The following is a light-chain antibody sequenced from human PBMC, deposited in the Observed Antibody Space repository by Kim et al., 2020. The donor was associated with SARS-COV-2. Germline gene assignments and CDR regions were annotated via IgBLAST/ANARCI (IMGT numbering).Light chain of an antibody. CDR2: RNN. CDR3: AAWDDTLSGSV. Sequence: QSVLTQSPSASGTPGQRVTISCSGSDSNIGSQTVYWYQQFPGTAPKLLIYRNNQRPSGFPDLFSGSKSGTSASLAITGLRSEDEADYYCAAWDDTLSGSVFGGGTQLTVL. V-gene: IGLV1-47*01. J-gene: IGLJ2*01. CDR1: DSNIGSQT.